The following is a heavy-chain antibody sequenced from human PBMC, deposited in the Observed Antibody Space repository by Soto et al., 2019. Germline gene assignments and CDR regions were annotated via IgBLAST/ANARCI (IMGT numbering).Heavy chain of an antibody. CDR1: GLNIIDYW. Sequence: PGLPKRLSCAASGLNIIDYWMSWVSKKTGKGLEWVANIKQDGSEKYYVDSVKGRFTISRDNAKNSLYLQMNSLRAEDTAVYYCARGLGGYYYYYGMDVWGQGTTVTVSS. D-gene: IGHD6-19*01. V-gene: IGHV3-7*03. J-gene: IGHJ6*02. CDR3: ARGLGGYYYYYGMDV. CDR2: IKQDGSEK.